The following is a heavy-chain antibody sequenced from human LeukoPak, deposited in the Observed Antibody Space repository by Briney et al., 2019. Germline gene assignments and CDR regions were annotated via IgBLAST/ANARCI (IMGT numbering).Heavy chain of an antibody. J-gene: IGHJ4*02. CDR2: ISYNGNNQ. V-gene: IGHV3-30*18. CDR3: AKDQGYGSGTFLDY. CDR1: GFTFTTYS. D-gene: IGHD3-10*01. Sequence: PGGSLRLSCAASGFTFTTYSTLWVRQAPDKGLEWVAVISYNGNNQYYADSVKGRFTISRDNSKNTLYLQMNSLRAEDTAVYYCAKDQGYGSGTFLDYWGQGTLVTVSS.